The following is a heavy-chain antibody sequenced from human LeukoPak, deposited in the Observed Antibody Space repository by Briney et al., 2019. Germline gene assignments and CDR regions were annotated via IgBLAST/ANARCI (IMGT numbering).Heavy chain of an antibody. D-gene: IGHD5-18*01. V-gene: IGHV3-23*01. CDR1: GFTFTNYA. CDR3: AREVAKRAMVYFDY. J-gene: IGHJ4*02. CDR2: ISGSGGST. Sequence: GGSLRLSCAASGFTFTNYAMSWVRQAPGKGLEWVSTISGSGGSTYYADSVKGRFTISRDNSKNTLYLQMGSLRAEDMAVYYCAREVAKRAMVYFDYWGQGTLVTVSS.